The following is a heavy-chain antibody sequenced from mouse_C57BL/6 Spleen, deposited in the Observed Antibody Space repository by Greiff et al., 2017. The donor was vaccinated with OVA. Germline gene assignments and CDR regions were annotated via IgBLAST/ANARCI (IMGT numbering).Heavy chain of an antibody. V-gene: IGHV1-18*01. CDR1: GYTFTDYN. D-gene: IGHD1-1*01. CDR3: ARRGGSSHYYAMDY. Sequence: VQLKQSGPELVKPGASVKIPCKASGYTFTDYNMDWVKQSHGKSLEWIGDINPNNGGTIYNQKFKGKATLTVDKSSSTAYMELRSLTSEDTAVYYCARRGGSSHYYAMDYWGQGTSVTVSS. J-gene: IGHJ4*01. CDR2: INPNNGGT.